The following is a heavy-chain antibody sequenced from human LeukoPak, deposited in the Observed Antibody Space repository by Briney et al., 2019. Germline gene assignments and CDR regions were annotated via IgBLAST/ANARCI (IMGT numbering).Heavy chain of an antibody. CDR2: ISYDGSNK. Sequence: GNSLRLSCAASGFTFDSYGMHWVRQAPGKGLEWVAVISYDGSNKYYADSVKGRFTISRDNSKNTVYLQMNSLRAEDTAVYYCAKGVGDLDFFDYWGQGTLVTVSS. D-gene: IGHD3-10*01. CDR3: AKGVGDLDFFDY. J-gene: IGHJ4*02. V-gene: IGHV3-30*18. CDR1: GFTFDSYG.